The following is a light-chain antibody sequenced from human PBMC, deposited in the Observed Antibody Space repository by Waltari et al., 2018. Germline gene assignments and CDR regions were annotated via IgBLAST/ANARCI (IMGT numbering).Light chain of an antibody. J-gene: IGKJ3*01. CDR2: KVS. Sequence: DVVMTQSPLSLPVTLGQPASISCRSSQSLVYSDGNTYLSWFQQRPGQSPRRLIYKVSNRDSGVPDRFSGSGSGTDFTLKISRVEAEDVGLYYCMQATHWPLTFGPGTKVDIK. V-gene: IGKV2-30*01. CDR3: MQATHWPLT. CDR1: QSLVYSDGNTY.